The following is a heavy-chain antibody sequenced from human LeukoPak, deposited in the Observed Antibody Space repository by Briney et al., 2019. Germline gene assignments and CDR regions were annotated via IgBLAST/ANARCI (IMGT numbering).Heavy chain of an antibody. CDR1: GFTFSSYG. V-gene: IGHV3-30*02. D-gene: IGHD3-9*01. CDR2: IRYDGSNK. Sequence: GGSLRLSCAASGFTFSSYGMHWVRQAPGKGLEWVAFIRYDGSNKYYADSVKGRFTISRDNSKNTLYLQMNSLRSDDTAVYYCARDHNYDILTGYESIFDYWGQGTLVTVSS. CDR3: ARDHNYDILTGYESIFDY. J-gene: IGHJ4*02.